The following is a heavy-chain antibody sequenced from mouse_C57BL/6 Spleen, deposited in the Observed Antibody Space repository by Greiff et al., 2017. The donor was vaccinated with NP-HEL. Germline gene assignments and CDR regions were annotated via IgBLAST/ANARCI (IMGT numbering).Heavy chain of an antibody. D-gene: IGHD2-2*01. CDR3: AREGWGYPFAY. CDR1: GYSITSGYY. Sequence: DVQLQESGPGLVKPSQSLSLTCSVTGYSITSGYYWNWIRQFPGNKLEWMGYISYDGSNNYNPSLKNRISITRDTSKNQFFLTLNSVTTEDTATYYCAREGWGYPFAYWGQGTLVTVSA. CDR2: ISYDGSN. J-gene: IGHJ3*01. V-gene: IGHV3-6*01.